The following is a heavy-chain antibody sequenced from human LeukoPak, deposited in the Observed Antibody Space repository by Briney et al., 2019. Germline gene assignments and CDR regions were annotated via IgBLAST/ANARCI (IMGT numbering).Heavy chain of an antibody. CDR2: IRQDGNEK. Sequence: GGSLRLSCAASGFTFSDYWMQWVSQAPGKGLEWVANIRQDGNEKYYVDSVKGRFTIFRDNAKNSLYLQMNSLRVEDTAAYCCARRYFDHWGQGTLVTVSS. CDR1: GFTFSDYW. V-gene: IGHV3-7*03. J-gene: IGHJ4*02. CDR3: ARRYFDH.